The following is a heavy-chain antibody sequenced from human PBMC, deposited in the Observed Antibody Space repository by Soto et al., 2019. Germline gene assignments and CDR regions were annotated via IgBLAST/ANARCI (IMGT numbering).Heavy chain of an antibody. CDR1: GYSFTSYW. D-gene: IGHD3-22*01. V-gene: IGHV5-51*01. J-gene: IGHJ4*02. CDR2: IYPGDSDT. Sequence: GESLKISCKGSGYSFTSYWIGWVRQMPGKGLEWMGIIYPGDSDTRYSPSFQAQFTISADKSISPANQQWNSLKASDTAMYYCARLTAEYYYDSSGNYLFDYWGQGTLVTVSS. CDR3: ARLTAEYYYDSSGNYLFDY.